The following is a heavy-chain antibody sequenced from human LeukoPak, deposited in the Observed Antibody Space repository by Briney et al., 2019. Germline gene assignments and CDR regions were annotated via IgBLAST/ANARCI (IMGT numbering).Heavy chain of an antibody. J-gene: IGHJ4*02. CDR2: IKSDGSST. Sequence: GGSLRLSCAASGFTFSSYWMHWVRQAPGKGLVWVSRIKSDGSSTSYADSVKGRFTISRDNAKNTLYLQMNSLRAEDTAVYYCAKKGLYSSILYYFDYWGQGTLVTVSS. V-gene: IGHV3-74*01. D-gene: IGHD6-13*01. CDR1: GFTFSSYW. CDR3: AKKGLYSSILYYFDY.